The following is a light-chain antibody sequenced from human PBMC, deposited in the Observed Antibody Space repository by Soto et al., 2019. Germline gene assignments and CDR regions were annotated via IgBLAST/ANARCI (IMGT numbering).Light chain of an antibody. J-gene: IGLJ1*01. CDR1: SSNIGSTF. V-gene: IGLV1-47*02. CDR2: NNN. Sequence: QSVLTQPPSASGTPGQRVTISCSGSSSNIGSTFVYWYQQLPGTAPKLLIYNNNQRPSGVPDRFSGSKSGSSASLAISGLRSEDDADYFCAAWDDSLTAYVFGIGTKVTVL. CDR3: AAWDDSLTAYV.